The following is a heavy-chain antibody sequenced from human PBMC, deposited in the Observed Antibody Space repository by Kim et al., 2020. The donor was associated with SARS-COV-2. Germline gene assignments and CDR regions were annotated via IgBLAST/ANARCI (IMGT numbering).Heavy chain of an antibody. J-gene: IGHJ4*02. CDR3: AKGPTVYYDSSGYPDY. V-gene: IGHV3-30*02. D-gene: IGHD3-22*01. Sequence: SVKGRFTISRDNSKNTLYLQMNSLRAEDTAVYYCAKGPTVYYDSSGYPDYWGQGTLVTVSS.